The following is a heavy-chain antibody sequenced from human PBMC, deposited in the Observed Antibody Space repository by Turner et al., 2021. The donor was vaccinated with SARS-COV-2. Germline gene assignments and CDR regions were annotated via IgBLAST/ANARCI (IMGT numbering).Heavy chain of an antibody. CDR3: ARRDDAFDI. J-gene: IGHJ3*02. CDR2: ISPAEKKA. CDR1: EFTFSDFS. V-gene: IGHV3-30*04. Sequence: QVELVASGGGVVQPGRSRRLSCAASEFTFSDFSMHWVRQGPGRGLEWVSAISPAEKKAYYADSVNGRFTISRDNSKNTVYLQMNSLRAEDTAVYYCARRDDAFDIWGQGTMLTVSS.